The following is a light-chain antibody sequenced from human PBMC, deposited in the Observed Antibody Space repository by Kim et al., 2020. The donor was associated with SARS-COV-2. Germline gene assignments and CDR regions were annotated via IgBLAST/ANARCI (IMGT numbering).Light chain of an antibody. Sequence: SYELTQPPSVSVSPGQTARITCSGDALPKKYAYWYQQKPGQAPVLMIYKDSERPSGIPERFSGSSSGTTVTLTIRGVQAEDEADSFCQSVDSSGTYYVFG. J-gene: IGLJ1*01. V-gene: IGLV3-25*03. CDR2: KDS. CDR1: ALPKKY. CDR3: QSVDSSGTYYV.